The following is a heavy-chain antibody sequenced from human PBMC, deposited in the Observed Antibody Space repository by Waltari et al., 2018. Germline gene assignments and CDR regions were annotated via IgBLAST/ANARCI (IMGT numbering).Heavy chain of an antibody. Sequence: QVQLVQSGAEVKKPGSSVMVSCTGSAGTFVSHTIRGGSTAPGQGLEWMGRIIPILGIANYAQKFQGRVTITADKSTSTAYMELSSLRSEDTAVYYCARVGDYGGNQRGDYWGQGTLVTVSS. V-gene: IGHV1-69*02. CDR2: IIPILGIA. CDR1: AGTFVSHT. J-gene: IGHJ4*02. CDR3: ARVGDYGGNQRGDY. D-gene: IGHD4-17*01.